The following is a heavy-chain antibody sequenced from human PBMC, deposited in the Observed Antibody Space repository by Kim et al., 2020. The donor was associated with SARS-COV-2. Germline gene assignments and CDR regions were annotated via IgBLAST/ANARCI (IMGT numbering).Heavy chain of an antibody. Sequence: SETLSLTCDVSGGSISSSDWWTWVRQPPGKGLEWIGKIYHSGSTNYNPSLESRVTISVDKSKNQFSLKLTSVTTADTALYYCTRATGTLVRGIYFYGLDVWGQGTTVTVSS. CDR1: GGSISSSDW. V-gene: IGHV4-4*02. D-gene: IGHD3-10*01. J-gene: IGHJ6*02. CDR3: TRATGTLVRGIYFYGLDV. CDR2: IYHSGST.